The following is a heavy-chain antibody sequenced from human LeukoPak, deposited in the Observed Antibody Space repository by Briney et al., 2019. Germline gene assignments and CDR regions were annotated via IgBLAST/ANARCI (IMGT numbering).Heavy chain of an antibody. Sequence: SVKVSCKASGGTFSSYAISWVRQAPGQGLEWMGGIIPIFGTANYAQKFHGRVTITTDESTSTAYMELSSLRSEDTAVYYCARAVGATTSPFDPWGQGTLVTVSS. J-gene: IGHJ5*02. V-gene: IGHV1-69*05. CDR1: GGTFSSYA. D-gene: IGHD1-26*01. CDR2: IIPIFGTA. CDR3: ARAVGATTSPFDP.